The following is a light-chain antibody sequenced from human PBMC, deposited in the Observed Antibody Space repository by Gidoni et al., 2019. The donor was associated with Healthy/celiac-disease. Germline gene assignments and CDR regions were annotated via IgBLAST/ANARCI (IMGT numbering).Light chain of an antibody. V-gene: IGKV3-15*01. CDR2: GAS. CDR3: HQYNNWPII. J-gene: IGKJ5*01. Sequence: EIVMTQSPGTLSVSPGESATVSCRASQSVNSNLAWYQQKPGQAPRLLMYGASTRATGIPARFSASGSGTEFTLTISSLQSEDFAVYYCHQYNNWPIIFXQXTRLEIK. CDR1: QSVNSN.